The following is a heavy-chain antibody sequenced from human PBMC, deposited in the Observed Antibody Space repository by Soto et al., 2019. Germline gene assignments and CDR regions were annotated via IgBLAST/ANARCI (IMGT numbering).Heavy chain of an antibody. Sequence: ASVKVSCKASGYTFTSYDINWVRQATGQGLEGMGWMNPNSGNTGYAQKFQGRVTVTRNTSISTAYMELRSLRSVDTAVYYCARAPRYCSGGNCYHHYWGQGTLVTVSS. CDR2: MNPNSGNT. CDR1: GYTFTSYD. V-gene: IGHV1-8*01. J-gene: IGHJ4*02. CDR3: ARAPRYCSGGNCYHHY. D-gene: IGHD2-15*01.